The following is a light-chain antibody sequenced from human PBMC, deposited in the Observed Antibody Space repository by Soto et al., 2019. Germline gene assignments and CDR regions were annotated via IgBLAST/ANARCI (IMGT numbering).Light chain of an antibody. J-gene: IGKJ2*01. Sequence: EIVLTQSPGTLSLSPGERATLSCRASQIISTTYVAWYQQKTGQAPRLLIYGASNRATGIPDRFGGSGAGTDFTLTISRLEPEDFAVYYCQQYGRSPYTFGQGTKLEIK. V-gene: IGKV3-20*01. CDR2: GAS. CDR3: QQYGRSPYT. CDR1: QIISTTY.